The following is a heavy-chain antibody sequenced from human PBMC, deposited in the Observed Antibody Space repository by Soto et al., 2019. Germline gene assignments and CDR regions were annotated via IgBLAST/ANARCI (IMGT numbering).Heavy chain of an antibody. J-gene: IGHJ4*02. CDR2: INPYTGNT. D-gene: IGHD3-10*01. CDR3: ARAGSLWFGEYLDY. CDR1: GFTFASYG. Sequence: ASVKVSCKASGFTFASYGITWVRQAPGQGLEWMGWINPYTGNTNYAQKFQGRVTITRDTSASTAYMELSSLRSEDTAVYYCARAGSLWFGEYLDYWGQGTLVTVS. V-gene: IGHV1-18*01.